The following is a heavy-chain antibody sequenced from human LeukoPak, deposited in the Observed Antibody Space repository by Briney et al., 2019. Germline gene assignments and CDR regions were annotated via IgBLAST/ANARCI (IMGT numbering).Heavy chain of an antibody. J-gene: IGHJ6*03. CDR3: ARGVTIFGVVPYHYYYMDV. Sequence: LXCXVXGGSIXXXXWSXXXQXXXXGXXXXGXXXXSGSTNYNPSLKSRVTISVDTSKNQFFLKLSSVTAADTAVYYCARGVTIFGVVPYHYYYMDVWGKGTTVTVSS. D-gene: IGHD3-3*01. CDR2: XXXSGST. V-gene: IGHV4-4*07. CDR1: GGSIXXXX.